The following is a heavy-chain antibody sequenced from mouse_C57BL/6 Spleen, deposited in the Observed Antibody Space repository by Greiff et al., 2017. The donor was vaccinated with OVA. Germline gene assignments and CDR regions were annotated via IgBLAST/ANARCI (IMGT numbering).Heavy chain of an antibody. J-gene: IGHJ1*03. Sequence: QVQLQQPGAELVKPGASVKLSCKASGYTFTSYWMQWVKPRPGQGLEWIGEIDPSDSYTNYNPKFKGKATLAVDTSSSAAYMQLSSLTAEDSAVYYCARRGIMGNYWDFDVWGTGTTVTVSS. CDR1: GYTFTSYW. CDR3: ARRGIMGNYWDFDV. CDR2: IDPSDSYT. D-gene: IGHD1-1*02. V-gene: IGHV1-50*01.